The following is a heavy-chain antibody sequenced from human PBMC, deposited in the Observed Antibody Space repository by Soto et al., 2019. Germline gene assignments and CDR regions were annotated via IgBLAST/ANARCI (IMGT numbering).Heavy chain of an antibody. Sequence: QVQLVESGGGVVQPGRSLRLSCAASGFTFSSYAMHWVRQAPGKGLEWVAVISYDGSNKYYADSVKGRFTISRDNSKNTLYLQMNSLGADDTAVYYCAGATSGWYKDAFDIWGQGTMVTVSS. CDR2: ISYDGSNK. CDR3: AGATSGWYKDAFDI. D-gene: IGHD6-19*01. CDR1: GFTFSSYA. J-gene: IGHJ3*02. V-gene: IGHV3-30*14.